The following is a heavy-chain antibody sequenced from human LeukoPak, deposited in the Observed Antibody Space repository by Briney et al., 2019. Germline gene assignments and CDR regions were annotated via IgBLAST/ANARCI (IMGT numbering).Heavy chain of an antibody. CDR2: ISSSSSYI. V-gene: IGHV3-21*01. D-gene: IGHD2-2*01. Sequence: GGSLRLFCAASGFTFSSYSMNWVRQAPGKGLEWVSSISSSSSYIYYADSVKGRFTISRDNAKNSLYLQMNSLRAEDTAVYYCARDAGIVVVPAALIDYWGQGTLVTVSS. CDR3: ARDAGIVVVPAALIDY. CDR1: GFTFSSYS. J-gene: IGHJ4*02.